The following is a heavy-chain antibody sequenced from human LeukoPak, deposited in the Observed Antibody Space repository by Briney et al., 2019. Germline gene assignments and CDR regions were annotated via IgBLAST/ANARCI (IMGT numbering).Heavy chain of an antibody. CDR2: IYPGDSDT. V-gene: IGHV5-51*01. J-gene: IGHJ3*02. D-gene: IGHD2-2*01. CDR1: GYSFTSYW. Sequence: GESLKISCKGSGYSFTSYWIGWVRQMPGKGLEWMGIIYPGDSDTRYSPSFQGPVTISADKSISTAYLQWSSLKASDTAMYYCARHVVPAAMVRNDAFDIWGQGTMVTVSS. CDR3: ARHVVPAAMVRNDAFDI.